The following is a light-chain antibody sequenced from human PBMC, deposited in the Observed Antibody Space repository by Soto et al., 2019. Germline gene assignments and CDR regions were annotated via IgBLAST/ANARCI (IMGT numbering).Light chain of an antibody. V-gene: IGLV2-8*01. CDR3: TSYAVSNYGL. Sequence: QSALTQPPSASGSLGQSVTISCTGTSGDIGTYKYVSWYQHLPGQAPKLLIYDVTDRPSGVPDRFSGSKSGNTASLTVSGLQTDDEADYYCTSYAVSNYGLFGGGTKLTVL. J-gene: IGLJ2*01. CDR2: DVT. CDR1: SGDIGTYKY.